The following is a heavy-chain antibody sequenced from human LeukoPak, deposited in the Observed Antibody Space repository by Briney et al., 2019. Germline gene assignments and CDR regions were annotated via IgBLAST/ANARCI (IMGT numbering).Heavy chain of an antibody. CDR1: GFTFSSYS. J-gene: IGHJ4*02. CDR3: ARGVTVKDFDY. CDR2: ISSSSSYI. Sequence: GGSLRLSCAASGFTFSSYSMNWVRQAPGKGLEWVSSISSSSSYIYYADSVKGRFTISRDNAKNTLYLQMNSLRAEDTAVYYCARGVTVKDFDYWGQGTLVTVSS. V-gene: IGHV3-21*01. D-gene: IGHD4-17*01.